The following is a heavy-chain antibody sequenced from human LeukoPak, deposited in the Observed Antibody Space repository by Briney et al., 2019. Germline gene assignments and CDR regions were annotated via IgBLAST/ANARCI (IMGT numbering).Heavy chain of an antibody. V-gene: IGHV1-18*01. CDR3: ARAASPYNWFDP. CDR1: GYTFTSSG. J-gene: IGHJ5*02. CDR2: ISAYNGNT. Sequence: ASVKVSCKASGYTFTSSGIIWVRQAPGQGLEWMGWISAYNGNTNYAQKLQGRVTMTTDTSTSTAYMELRSLRSDDTAVYYCARAASPYNWFDPWGQGTLVTVSS.